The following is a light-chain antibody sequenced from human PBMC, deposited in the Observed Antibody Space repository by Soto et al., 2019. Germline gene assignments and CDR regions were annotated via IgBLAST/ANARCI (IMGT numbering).Light chain of an antibody. CDR3: QQLNSYPPLFT. V-gene: IGKV1-9*01. Sequence: DIQLTQSPSFLSASVGDRVTITCRASQGISSYLAWYQQKPGKAPKLLIYAASTLQSWVPSRFSGSGSGTEFTHTISSLQPEDFATYYCQQLNSYPPLFTFGPGTKVDIK. CDR2: AAS. J-gene: IGKJ3*01. CDR1: QGISSY.